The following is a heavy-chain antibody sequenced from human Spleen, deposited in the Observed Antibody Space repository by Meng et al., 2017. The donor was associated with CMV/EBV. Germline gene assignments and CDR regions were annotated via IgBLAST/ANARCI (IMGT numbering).Heavy chain of an antibody. CDR1: GFTFVNYG. CDR3: ARGWQRFIDY. J-gene: IGHJ4*02. CDR2: ISGRSHYI. V-gene: IGHV3-21*06. Sequence: GESLKISCEASGFTFVNYGMNWVRQAPGKGLEWVAFISGRSHYIYYADSLKGRFTISRDNAKNTLYLQMNGLGAEDTAVYYCARGWQRFIDYWGQGTLVTVSS. D-gene: IGHD5-12*01.